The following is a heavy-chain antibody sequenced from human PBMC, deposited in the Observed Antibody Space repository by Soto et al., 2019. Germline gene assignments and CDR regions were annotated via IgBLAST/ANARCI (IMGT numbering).Heavy chain of an antibody. CDR2: IIPILGSA. Sequence: QVQLVQSGAEVKKPGSSVKVSCKASGGTLISNAISWVRQAPGQGLEWMGGIIPILGSANYAQKFQDRVTITVDESTSTTYMELNSLRSEDAAVYYCASRERVDAFDIWGQGTMVTVSS. D-gene: IGHD1-26*01. CDR3: ASRERVDAFDI. J-gene: IGHJ3*02. CDR1: GGTLISNA. V-gene: IGHV1-69*01.